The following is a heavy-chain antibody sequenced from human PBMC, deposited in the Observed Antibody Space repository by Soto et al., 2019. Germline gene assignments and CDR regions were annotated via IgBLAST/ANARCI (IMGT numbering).Heavy chain of an antibody. Sequence: GGSLRLSCAASGFTFSSYSMNWVRQAPGKGLEWVSYISSSSGTIYYADSVKGRFTISRDNAKNSLYLQMNSLRDEDTAVYYCTSGLDDSGAFDIWGQGTMVTVSS. J-gene: IGHJ3*02. CDR3: TSGLDDSGAFDI. CDR2: ISSSSGTI. D-gene: IGHD3-10*01. V-gene: IGHV3-48*02. CDR1: GFTFSSYS.